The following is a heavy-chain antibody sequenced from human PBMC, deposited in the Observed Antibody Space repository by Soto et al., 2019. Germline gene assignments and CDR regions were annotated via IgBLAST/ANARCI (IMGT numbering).Heavy chain of an antibody. D-gene: IGHD5-18*01. V-gene: IGHV4-59*01. CDR3: ARGRGDTALAWYY. CDR2: IYYSGST. CDR1: GGSISSYY. Sequence: QVQLQESGPGLVKPSETLSLTCTVSGGSISSYYWSWIRQSPGKGLEWIGYIYYSGSTKHNPSLKSRVTISVDTSKNQFSLKLSSVIAADTAVYSCARGRGDTALAWYYWGQGTLVTVSS. J-gene: IGHJ4*02.